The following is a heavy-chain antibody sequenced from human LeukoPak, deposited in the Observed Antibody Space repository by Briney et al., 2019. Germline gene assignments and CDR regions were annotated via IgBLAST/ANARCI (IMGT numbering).Heavy chain of an antibody. CDR3: ARHLGLKFPFDY. J-gene: IGHJ4*02. Sequence: PSETLSLTCAVYGGSFSGYYWSWIRQPPGKGLELIGEINHSGSTNYNPSLKSRVTISVGTSKHQFSLKLSSVTAANTAVYYCARHLGLKFPFDYWGQGTMVPVSS. V-gene: IGHV4-34*01. CDR2: INHSGST. CDR1: GGSFSGYY.